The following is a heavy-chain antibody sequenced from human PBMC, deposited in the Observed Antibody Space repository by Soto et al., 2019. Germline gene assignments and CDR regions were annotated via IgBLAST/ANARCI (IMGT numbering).Heavy chain of an antibody. CDR1: GFTFSTYG. V-gene: IGHV3-48*04. CDR3: ARGGAARPDY. Sequence: EVQLVESGGGLVQPGRSLRLSCAASGFTFSTYGMDWVRQAPGKGLEWVAYISSSSSTKSYADAVKGRFTISRDNTKNTLYLQMNSLRAEETAVYYCARGGAARPDYWGQGTLVTVSS. CDR2: ISSSSSTK. J-gene: IGHJ4*02.